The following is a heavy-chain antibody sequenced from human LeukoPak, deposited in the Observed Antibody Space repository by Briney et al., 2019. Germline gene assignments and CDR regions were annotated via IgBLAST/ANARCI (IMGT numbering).Heavy chain of an antibody. D-gene: IGHD1-1*01. Sequence: PGGSLRLSCAASGFTFSSYAMSWVRQAPGKGLEWVSAISGSGGSTYYADSVKGRFTISRDNSKNTLYLQMNSLRAEGTAVYYCAKGFRTNWNSRGGYYYYYYMDVWGKGTTVTVSS. J-gene: IGHJ6*03. V-gene: IGHV3-23*01. CDR2: ISGSGGST. CDR1: GFTFSSYA. CDR3: AKGFRTNWNSRGGYYYYYYMDV.